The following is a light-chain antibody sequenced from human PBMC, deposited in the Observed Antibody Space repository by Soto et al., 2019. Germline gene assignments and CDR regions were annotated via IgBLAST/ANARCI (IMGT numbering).Light chain of an antibody. CDR2: GAS. CDR3: QQRNNWPPVT. CDR1: QSVTSNY. Sequence: EIVLTQSPGTLSLSPGERATLSCGASQSVTSNYLAWYQQKPGQAPRLLIFGASIRVKGIPDRFIGSGSGTDFTLTISRLEPEDFAVYYCQQRNNWPPVTFGGGTKVEIK. J-gene: IGKJ4*01. V-gene: IGKV3D-20*02.